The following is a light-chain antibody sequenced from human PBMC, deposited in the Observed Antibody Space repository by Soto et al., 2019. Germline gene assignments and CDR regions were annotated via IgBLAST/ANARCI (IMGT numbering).Light chain of an antibody. V-gene: IGLV2-14*01. Sequence: QSALTQPASVSGSPGQSITISCTGTSSDVGGYNYVSWYQQHPGKAPKLMIYDVSNRLSGVSNRFSGSKSGNTASLTISGLQAEDEADYYCSSYTSSSIPYVFGTGTKLTVL. J-gene: IGLJ1*01. CDR1: SSDVGGYNY. CDR2: DVS. CDR3: SSYTSSSIPYV.